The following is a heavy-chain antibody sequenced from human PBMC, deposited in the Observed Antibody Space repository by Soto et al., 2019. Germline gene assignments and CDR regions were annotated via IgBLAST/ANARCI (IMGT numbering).Heavy chain of an antibody. V-gene: IGHV3-66*01. CDR3: ARAPSWTAGPFDY. Sequence: EVQLVESGGGLVQPGGSLRLSCAASGFTVSSNYMSWVRQAPGKGPEWVSVTYSGGSTYYADSLKGRFTITRDNSKNTLYLQMTSPRAADTAVYYCARAPSWTAGPFDYWGQGTLVTVSS. D-gene: IGHD6-25*01. CDR2: TYSGGST. J-gene: IGHJ4*02. CDR1: GFTVSSNY.